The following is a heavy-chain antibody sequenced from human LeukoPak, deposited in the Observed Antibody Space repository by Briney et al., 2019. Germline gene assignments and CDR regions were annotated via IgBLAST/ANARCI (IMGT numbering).Heavy chain of an antibody. J-gene: IGHJ3*02. D-gene: IGHD2-15*01. CDR2: INPSGGST. CDR3: ARFFGCSGGSCWNAFDI. Sequence: ASVKVSCKASGGTFSSYAISWVRQAPGQGLEWMGIINPSGGSTSYAQKFQGRVTMTRDTSTSTVYMELSSLRSEDTAVYYCARFFGCSGGSCWNAFDIWGQGTMVTVSS. V-gene: IGHV1-46*01. CDR1: GGTFSSYA.